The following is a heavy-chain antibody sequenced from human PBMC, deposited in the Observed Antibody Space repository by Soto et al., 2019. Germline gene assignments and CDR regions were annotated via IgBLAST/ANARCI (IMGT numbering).Heavy chain of an antibody. CDR1: GFTFDDYA. V-gene: IGHV3-9*01. D-gene: IGHD1-26*01. CDR3: AKDIQHSGSYYYYYGMDV. J-gene: IGHJ6*02. CDR2: ISWNSGSI. Sequence: GGSLRLSCAASGFTFDDYAMHWVRQAPGKGLEWVSGISWNSGSIGYADSVKGRFTISRDNAKNSLYLQMNSLRAEDTALYYCAKDIQHSGSYYYYYGMDVWGQGTTVTVSS.